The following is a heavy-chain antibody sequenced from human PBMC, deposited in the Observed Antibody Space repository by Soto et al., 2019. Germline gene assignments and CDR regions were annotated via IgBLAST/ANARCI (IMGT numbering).Heavy chain of an antibody. V-gene: IGHV4-59*08. CDR1: GGSISTYY. D-gene: IGHD6-13*01. Sequence: SETLSLTCTFSGGSISTYYWNWIRQPPGQGLEWIAYVFYSGSANYNSSLKSRVTISVDTSKNQFSLKLSSVTAADTAVYYCARAAALTSSWDSWGQGALVTVSS. J-gene: IGHJ1*01. CDR3: ARAAALTSSWDS. CDR2: VFYSGSA.